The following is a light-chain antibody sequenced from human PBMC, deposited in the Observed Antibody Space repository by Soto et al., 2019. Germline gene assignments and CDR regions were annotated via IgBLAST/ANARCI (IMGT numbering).Light chain of an antibody. CDR2: RGS. V-gene: IGKV3-20*01. CDR3: QDYGTSAPWT. Sequence: EVVLTQSPGTLSLSPGERATLSCRASQNISGNELAWYQQKPGQAPRLLIYRGSSRATGIPDRFSGRGSGTDFTLTISRLEPEDFAVYYCQDYGTSAPWTFGQGTKVEIK. J-gene: IGKJ1*01. CDR1: QNISGNE.